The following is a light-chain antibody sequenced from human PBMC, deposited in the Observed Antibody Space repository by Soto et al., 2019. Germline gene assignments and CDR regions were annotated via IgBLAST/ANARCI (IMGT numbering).Light chain of an antibody. CDR2: EVS. CDR3: SSYTFSSTLV. J-gene: IGLJ2*01. CDR1: SSDVGAYNY. Sequence: QSALTQPASVSGSPGQSITISCTGTSSDVGAYNYVSWYQQHPGKAPKLMIYEVSNRPSGVSNRFSGSKSGNTASLTISVLQAEDEADYYCSSYTFSSTLVFGGGTKLTVL. V-gene: IGLV2-14*01.